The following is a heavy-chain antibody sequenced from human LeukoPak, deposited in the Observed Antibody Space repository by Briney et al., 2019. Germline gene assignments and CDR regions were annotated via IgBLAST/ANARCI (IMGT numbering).Heavy chain of an antibody. V-gene: IGHV3-21*01. CDR2: ISSSSTYI. CDR3: AELGITMIGGV. Sequence: GGSLRLSCAASGFTFSSYSMNWVRQAPGKGLEWVSSISSSSTYIHYADSVKGRFTISRDNAKHSLYLQMNSLRAEDTAVYYCAELGITMIGGVWGKGTTVTISS. D-gene: IGHD3-10*02. J-gene: IGHJ6*04. CDR1: GFTFSSYS.